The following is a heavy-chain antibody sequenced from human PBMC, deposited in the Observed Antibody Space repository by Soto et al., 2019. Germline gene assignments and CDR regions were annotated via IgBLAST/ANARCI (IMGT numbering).Heavy chain of an antibody. CDR3: ARGGRSGWLPYYFDY. D-gene: IGHD6-19*01. Sequence: QVQLQQWGAGLLKHSETLSLTCAVYDGSFSAYYWSWIRQPPGKGLEWIGEINHSGSTNHNPSLKSRVTISVDTSKNQFSLRLSSVTAADTAVYYCARGGRSGWLPYYFDYWGQGTLVTVSS. J-gene: IGHJ4*02. V-gene: IGHV4-34*01. CDR1: DGSFSAYY. CDR2: INHSGST.